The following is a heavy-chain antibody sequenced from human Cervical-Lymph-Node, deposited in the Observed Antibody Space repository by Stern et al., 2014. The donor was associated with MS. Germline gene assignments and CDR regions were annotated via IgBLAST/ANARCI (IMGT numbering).Heavy chain of an antibody. CDR3: ARDQRGITIFGVVTYYYYLGMDV. CDR2: INPETGGT. CDR1: GSIFTGFY. Sequence: QVQLVQSGAEVKKPGASVKVSCKASGSIFTGFYIHWVRQAPGKGLEWMGGINPETGGTINAQKLQGSVAMSRDTSISTADVELSILTSDDTAVYYGARDQRGITIFGVVTYYYYLGMDVWGQGTTVTVSS. D-gene: IGHD3-3*01. V-gene: IGHV1-2*02. J-gene: IGHJ6*02.